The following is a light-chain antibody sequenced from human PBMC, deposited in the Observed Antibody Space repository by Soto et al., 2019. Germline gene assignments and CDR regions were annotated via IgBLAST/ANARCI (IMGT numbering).Light chain of an antibody. CDR3: HQRSNWPPS. V-gene: IGKV3-11*01. J-gene: IGKJ2*01. CDR1: QSVSSY. Sequence: EIVLTQSPATLSLSPGERATLSCRASQSVSSYLAWYQQKPGQAPRLLIYDASNRATGIPSRFSGSGSGTDYTLTISSLEPEDFSVYYCHQRSNWPPSFGQGIKLEIK. CDR2: DAS.